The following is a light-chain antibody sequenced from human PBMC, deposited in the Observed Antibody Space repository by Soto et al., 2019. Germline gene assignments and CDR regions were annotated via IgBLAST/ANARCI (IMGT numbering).Light chain of an antibody. CDR1: QSVGSI. J-gene: IGKJ5*01. CDR2: DAS. Sequence: EIVLTQSPATLSLSPGEGATLSCRASQSVGSILSWYQQKPGPAPRLVLYDASNRATGVPARISGSGARTNFPPTISSLEPEYVAVYYWQQRSNCPITFGQGTRLEIK. CDR3: QQRSNCPIT. V-gene: IGKV3-11*01.